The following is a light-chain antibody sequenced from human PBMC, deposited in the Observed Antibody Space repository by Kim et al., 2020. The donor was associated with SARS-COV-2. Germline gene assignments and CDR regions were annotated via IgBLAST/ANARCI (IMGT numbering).Light chain of an antibody. CDR1: SSDIGGYDY. Sequence: QSALTQPRSVSGSPGQSVTISCTGTSSDIGGYDYVSWYQQHPAKAPKVMIYDVNKRPSGVPDRFSGSKSGNTASLTISGLQPEDEADYYCCSYAGSYTYVFGTGTKVTVL. CDR3: CSYAGSYTYV. V-gene: IGLV2-11*01. J-gene: IGLJ1*01. CDR2: DVN.